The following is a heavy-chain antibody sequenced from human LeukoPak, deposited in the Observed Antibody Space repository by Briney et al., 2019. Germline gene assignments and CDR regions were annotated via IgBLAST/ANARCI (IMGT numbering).Heavy chain of an antibody. Sequence: GASVKVSCKASGYTFTGYYMHWVRQAPGQGLEWMGRINPNSGGTNYAQKFQGRVTMTRDTSISTAYMELSRLRSDATAVYYCATGIAVAGTMGYYYYYYMDVWGKGTTVTVSS. V-gene: IGHV1-2*06. J-gene: IGHJ6*03. CDR1: GYTFTGYY. D-gene: IGHD6-19*01. CDR2: INPNSGGT. CDR3: ATGIAVAGTMGYYYYYYMDV.